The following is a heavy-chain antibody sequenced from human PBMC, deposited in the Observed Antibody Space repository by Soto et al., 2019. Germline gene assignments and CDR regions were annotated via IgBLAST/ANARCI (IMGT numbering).Heavy chain of an antibody. CDR2: IYYSGST. V-gene: IGHV4-59*01. J-gene: IGHJ4*02. Sequence: PSETLSLTCTVSGGSISSYYWSWIRQPPGKGLEWIGYIYYSGSTNYNPSLKSRVTISVDTSKNQFSLKLSSVTAADTAVYYCARELRYFDWLQKNYFDYSGQGTLVTVSS. D-gene: IGHD3-9*01. CDR1: GGSISSYY. CDR3: ARELRYFDWLQKNYFDY.